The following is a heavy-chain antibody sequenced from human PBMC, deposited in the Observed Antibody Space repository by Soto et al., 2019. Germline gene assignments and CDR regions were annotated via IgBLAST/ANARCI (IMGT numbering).Heavy chain of an antibody. J-gene: IGHJ4*02. Sequence: GASVKVSCKASGGTFSSYRINWVRQAPGQGLEWVGGIVPIYRTADYAQKFQGRVTITADESARTSYMELRSLKSQDTAVYYCVRDSGAKLSSSWGKGTLVTVPQ. CDR1: GGTFSSYR. CDR3: VRDSGAKLSSS. D-gene: IGHD6-13*01. CDR2: IVPIYRTA. V-gene: IGHV1-69*13.